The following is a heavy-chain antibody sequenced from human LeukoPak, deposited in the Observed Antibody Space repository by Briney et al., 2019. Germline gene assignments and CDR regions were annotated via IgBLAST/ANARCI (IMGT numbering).Heavy chain of an antibody. CDR1: GFTFSSYA. V-gene: IGHV3-23*01. Sequence: PGGSLRLSCAASGFTFSSYAMSWVRQAPGKGLEWVSAISGSGGSTYYADSVKGRFTISRDNSKNTLYLQMSSLRAEDTAVYYCAKQDYVWGSYRNFDYWGQGTLVTVSS. J-gene: IGHJ4*02. D-gene: IGHD3-16*02. CDR2: ISGSGGST. CDR3: AKQDYVWGSYRNFDY.